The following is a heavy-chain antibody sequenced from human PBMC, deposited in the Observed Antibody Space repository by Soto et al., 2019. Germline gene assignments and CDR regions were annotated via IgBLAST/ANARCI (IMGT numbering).Heavy chain of an antibody. Sequence: SVKVSCKASGFTFTSSAAQWVRQARGQRLEWIGWIVVGSGNTNYAQKFQERVTITRDMSTSTAYMELSSLRSEDTAVYYCAADSIAVARGYYGMDVWGQGTTVTVSS. CDR1: GFTFTSSA. CDR2: IVVGSGNT. CDR3: AADSIAVARGYYGMDV. J-gene: IGHJ6*02. D-gene: IGHD6-19*01. V-gene: IGHV1-58*01.